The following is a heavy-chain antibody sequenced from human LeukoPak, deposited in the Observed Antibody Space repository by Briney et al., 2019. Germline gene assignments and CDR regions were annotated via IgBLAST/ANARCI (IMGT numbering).Heavy chain of an antibody. CDR3: AKGQGATGDFDY. V-gene: IGHV3-30*18. D-gene: IGHD1-14*01. Sequence: GGSLRLSCAASGFTFSSYGMHWVRQAPGKGLEWVAVISYDGSNKYYADSVKGRFTISRDNSKNTLYLQMNSLRAEDTAVYYRAKGQGATGDFDYWGQGTLVTVSS. CDR1: GFTFSSYG. CDR2: ISYDGSNK. J-gene: IGHJ4*02.